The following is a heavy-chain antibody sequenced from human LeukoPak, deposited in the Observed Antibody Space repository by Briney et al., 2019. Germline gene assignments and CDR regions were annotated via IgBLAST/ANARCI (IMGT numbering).Heavy chain of an antibody. Sequence: PGGSLRLSCAASGFTFSSYAMHWVRQAPGKGLEWVAVISYDGSNKYYADSVKGRFTISRDNSKNTLYLQMDSLRAEDTAVYYCARDHDSSGYGGFDYWGQGTLVTVSS. V-gene: IGHV3-30*04. CDR3: ARDHDSSGYGGFDY. D-gene: IGHD3-22*01. J-gene: IGHJ4*02. CDR1: GFTFSSYA. CDR2: ISYDGSNK.